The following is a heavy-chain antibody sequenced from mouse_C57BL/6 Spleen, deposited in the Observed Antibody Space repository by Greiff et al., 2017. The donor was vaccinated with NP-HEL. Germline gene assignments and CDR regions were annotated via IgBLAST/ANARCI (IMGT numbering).Heavy chain of an antibody. J-gene: IGHJ2*01. CDR2: IYPRSGNT. Sequence: QVQLQQSGAELARPGASVKLSCKASGYTFTSYGISWVKQRTGQGLEWIGEIYPRSGNTYYIEKFKGKATLTADKSSSTAYMELRSLTSEDSPVYFCARATTVVAHYFDYWGQGTTLTVSS. V-gene: IGHV1-81*01. CDR1: GYTFTSYG. D-gene: IGHD1-1*01. CDR3: ARATTVVAHYFDY.